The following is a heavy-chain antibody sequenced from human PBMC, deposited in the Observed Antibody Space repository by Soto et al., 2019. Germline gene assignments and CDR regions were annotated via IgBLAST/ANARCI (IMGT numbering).Heavy chain of an antibody. J-gene: IGHJ4*02. D-gene: IGHD3-16*02. Sequence: KFQARVTITRDTSASTAYMELSSLRSEDTAVYYCAKGYPYRNNQFDYWGQGTLVTVSS. CDR3: AKGYPYRNNQFDY. V-gene: IGHV1-3*01.